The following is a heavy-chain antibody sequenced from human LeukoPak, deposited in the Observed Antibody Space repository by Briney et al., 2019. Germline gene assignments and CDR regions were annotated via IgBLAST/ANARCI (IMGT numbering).Heavy chain of an antibody. Sequence: ASVKVSCKASGYTFTGYYMNWVRQAPGQGLEWLGWINPNSGDTKYPQKFRGRVTMTRDTSINTAYMELNRVTSDDTAVYYCARGGEDSIGDWGNWVDPWGQGTLVTVSS. D-gene: IGHD3-10*01. CDR3: ARGGEDSIGDWGNWVDP. V-gene: IGHV1-2*02. J-gene: IGHJ5*02. CDR2: INPNSGDT. CDR1: GYTFTGYY.